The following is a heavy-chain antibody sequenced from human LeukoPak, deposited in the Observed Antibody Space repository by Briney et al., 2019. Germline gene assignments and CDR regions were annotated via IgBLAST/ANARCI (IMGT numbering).Heavy chain of an antibody. J-gene: IGHJ4*02. D-gene: IGHD2-2*01. CDR1: GFTFSSYA. CDR3: AKVPGKGYCSSTSCRNDY. CDR2: ISGSGGST. V-gene: IGHV3-23*01. Sequence: GGSLRLSCAASGFTFSSYAMSWVRQAPGKGLEWVSAISGSGGSTYYADSVKGRFTISRDNSKNTLYQQMNSLRAEDTAVYYCAKVPGKGYCSSTSCRNDYWGQGTLVTVSS.